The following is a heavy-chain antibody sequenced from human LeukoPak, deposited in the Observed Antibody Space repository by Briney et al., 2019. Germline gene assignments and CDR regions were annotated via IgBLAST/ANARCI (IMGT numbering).Heavy chain of an antibody. CDR1: GYTFTSFG. V-gene: IGHV1-18*01. CDR3: ARDSNVAYSSGWYPGY. D-gene: IGHD6-19*01. CDR2: ISANNGNT. Sequence: GASVKVSCKASGYTFTSFGISWVRQAPGQGLEWMGWISANNGNTKYGQKLQGRGTMTTDTSTSTAYMELRSLRSDDTAVYYCARDSNVAYSSGWYPGYWGQGTLVTVSS. J-gene: IGHJ4*02.